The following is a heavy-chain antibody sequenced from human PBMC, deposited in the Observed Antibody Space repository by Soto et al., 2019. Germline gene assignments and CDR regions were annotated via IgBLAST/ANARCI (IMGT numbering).Heavy chain of an antibody. Sequence: GESLKISCAASGFTFSNYAMSWVRQAPGKGLEWVSGISGSGGSTYYADSVKGRFSISRDNSKNTLYLQMNSLRAEDTAVYYCAKEDVDTAMLFDQWGQGTLVTVSS. CDR1: GFTFSNYA. CDR3: AKEDVDTAMLFDQ. V-gene: IGHV3-23*01. D-gene: IGHD5-18*01. CDR2: ISGSGGST. J-gene: IGHJ4*02.